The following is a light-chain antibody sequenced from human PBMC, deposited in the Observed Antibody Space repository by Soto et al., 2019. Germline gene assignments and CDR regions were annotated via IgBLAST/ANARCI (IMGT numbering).Light chain of an antibody. CDR3: LQDYNYPWT. CDR1: QVIRND. J-gene: IGKJ1*01. CDR2: AAS. Sequence: IVMTQSPSSLSASVGDRVTITFRASQVIRNDLGWYQQKPGKAPKLLIYAASTLQSGVPSRFSGSGSGTGFTLTISSLQPEDCATYYCLQDYNYPWTFGQGTKVDI. V-gene: IGKV1-6*01.